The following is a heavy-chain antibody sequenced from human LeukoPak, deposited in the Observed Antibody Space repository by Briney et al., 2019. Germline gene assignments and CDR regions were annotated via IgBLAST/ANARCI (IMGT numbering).Heavy chain of an antibody. CDR1: GFTLRSYW. D-gene: IGHD3-10*01. CDR2: IMQGGSKK. CDR3: AKWSRAVSTIVHGMDG. Sequence: PGGSLRLSCVVSGFTLRSYWMTWVRPAPGKGLEWVANIMQGGSKKYYGDSVKGRFNISSDNSKTTLYRQINSLRAQHTAVHCCAKWSRAVSTIVHGMDGWGQGTTVTVSS. J-gene: IGHJ6*02. V-gene: IGHV3-7*01.